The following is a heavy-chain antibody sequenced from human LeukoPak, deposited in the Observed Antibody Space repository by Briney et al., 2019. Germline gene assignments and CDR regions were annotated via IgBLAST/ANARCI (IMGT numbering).Heavy chain of an antibody. D-gene: IGHD2-21*01. CDR3: ARLLLYLDQLRFDP. CDR2: ISGYNGNT. Sequence: ASVKVSCKASGYTFTNYGISWVRQAPGQGLEWMGWISGYNGNTNYAQKLQGRVTMTTDTSTSTAYMELRSLRSDDTAVYYCARLLLYLDQLRFDPWGQGTLVTVSS. J-gene: IGHJ5*02. CDR1: GYTFTNYG. V-gene: IGHV1-18*01.